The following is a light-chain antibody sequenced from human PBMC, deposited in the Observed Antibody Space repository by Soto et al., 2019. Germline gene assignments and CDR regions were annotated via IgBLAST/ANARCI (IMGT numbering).Light chain of an antibody. CDR2: DAS. V-gene: IGKV3-11*01. CDR1: QSVSSY. Sequence: EIVLTQSPATLSLSPGERATLSCRASQSVSSYLAWYQQKPGQAPRLLIYDASNRATGIPARFSGSGSGTDFTLTISSLEPEDFAAYYCQQRSNWLWTFGQGTKWIS. CDR3: QQRSNWLWT. J-gene: IGKJ1*01.